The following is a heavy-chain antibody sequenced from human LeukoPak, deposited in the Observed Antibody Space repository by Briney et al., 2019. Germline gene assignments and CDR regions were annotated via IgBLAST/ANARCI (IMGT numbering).Heavy chain of an antibody. CDR2: ISGSGDRT. D-gene: IGHD5-12*01. CDR1: GFTFSNYG. V-gene: IGHV3-23*01. CDR3: AKPFYSGYDSHFDY. J-gene: IGHJ4*02. Sequence: PGGSLRLSCAASGFTFSNYGMSWVRQAPGNGLEWVSAISGSGDRTYSADSVKGRFTISRDNSKNTLYLQMNSLRAEDTAVYYCAKPFYSGYDSHFDYWGQGNLVTVSS.